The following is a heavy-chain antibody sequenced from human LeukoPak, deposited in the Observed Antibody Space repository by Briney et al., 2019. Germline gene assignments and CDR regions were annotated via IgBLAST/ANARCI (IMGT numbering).Heavy chain of an antibody. CDR3: ARSNWNAFSTNECYFDY. CDR1: GGSISSYY. J-gene: IGHJ4*02. CDR2: IYYSGST. V-gene: IGHV4-59*08. Sequence: SETLSLTCTVSGGSISSYYWSWLRRPPGKGLEWIGYIYYSGSTNYNPSLKSRVTISVDTSKNQFSLKPSSVTAADTAVYYCARSNWNAFSTNECYFDYWGQGTLVTVSS. D-gene: IGHD1-1*01.